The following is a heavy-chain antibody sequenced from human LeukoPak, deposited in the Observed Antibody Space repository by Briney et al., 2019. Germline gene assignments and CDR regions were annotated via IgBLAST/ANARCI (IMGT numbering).Heavy chain of an antibody. CDR2: ISASGDST. Sequence: GGSLRLSCAAPGFTFSSYAMSWVRQAPGKGLEWVSAISASGDSTYYADSVKGRFTISRDNSKNTLYLQMNSLRAEDTAVYYCAKRGTSGRVDYWGQGTLVTVSS. V-gene: IGHV3-23*01. J-gene: IGHJ4*02. CDR1: GFTFSSYA. D-gene: IGHD2-2*01. CDR3: AKRGTSGRVDY.